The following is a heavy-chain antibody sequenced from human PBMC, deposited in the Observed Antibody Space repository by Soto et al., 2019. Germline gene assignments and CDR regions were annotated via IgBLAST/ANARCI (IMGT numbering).Heavy chain of an antibody. J-gene: IGHJ4*02. D-gene: IGHD2-21*02. Sequence: QVQLVQSGAEVKKPGASVKVSCKVSGYTFTGNYMHWMRQAPGQGPEWMGWINPRNGDTDYAQKFQGRVTIIRDTSISTAYMDLSRVTSDDTAIYFCVRGGGVDVVTPTRIVFDYWGQGTLLTVSS. CDR3: VRGGGVDVVTPTRIVFDY. CDR1: GYTFTGNY. V-gene: IGHV1-2*02. CDR2: INPRNGDT.